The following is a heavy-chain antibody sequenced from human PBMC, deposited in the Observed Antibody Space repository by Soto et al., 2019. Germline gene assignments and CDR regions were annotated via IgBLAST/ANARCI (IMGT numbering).Heavy chain of an antibody. D-gene: IGHD3-3*01. CDR1: GYTFTSYG. V-gene: IGHV1-18*01. J-gene: IGHJ6*02. Sequence: QVQLVQSGAEVKKPGASVKVSCKASGYTFTSYGISWVGQAPGQGLEWMGWISAYNGNTNYAQKLQGRVTMTTDTSTSTAYMELRSLRSDDTAVYYCARYYDFWSGYYVALDYYGMDVWGQGTTVTVSS. CDR3: ARYYDFWSGYYVALDYYGMDV. CDR2: ISAYNGNT.